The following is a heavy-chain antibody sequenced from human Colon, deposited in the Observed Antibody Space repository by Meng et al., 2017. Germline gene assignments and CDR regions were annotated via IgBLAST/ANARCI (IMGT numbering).Heavy chain of an antibody. D-gene: IGHD4-17*01. V-gene: IGHV4-4*02. CDR1: GGFTNTTDW. CDR2: IYHSGST. CDR3: ARVRIYGLSDY. Sequence: QVRLQESGPGLGKPSGTLLLTCAFSGGFTNTTDWWTWVRQPPGKGLEWIGEIYHSGSTNYNPSLKSRVTISVDKSKNQFSLKLSSVTAADTAVYYCARVRIYGLSDYWGQGTLVTVSS. J-gene: IGHJ4*02.